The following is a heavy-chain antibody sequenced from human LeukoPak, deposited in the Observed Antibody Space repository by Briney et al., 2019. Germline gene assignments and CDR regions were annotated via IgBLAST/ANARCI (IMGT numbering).Heavy chain of an antibody. D-gene: IGHD6-13*01. Sequence: ETLSLTCTVSGGSISSYYWSWIRQPPGKGLEWIGYIYYSGSTNYNPSLKSRVTISVDTSKNQFSLKLSSVTAADTAVYYCARARISSSWTYYFDYWGQGTLVTVSS. J-gene: IGHJ4*02. CDR1: GGSISSYY. CDR2: IYYSGST. CDR3: ARARISSSWTYYFDY. V-gene: IGHV4-59*01.